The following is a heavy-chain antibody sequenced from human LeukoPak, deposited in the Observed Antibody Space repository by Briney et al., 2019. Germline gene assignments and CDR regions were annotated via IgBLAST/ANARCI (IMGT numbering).Heavy chain of an antibody. CDR1: GGSISSSSYY. V-gene: IGHV4-39*07. Sequence: SETLSLTCSVSGGSISSSSYYWGWIRQPPGKGLEWIGSIYYGGSTYYSPSLKSRVTISVDTSENQFSLKLNSVTAADTAVYYCARDTTYYDTLTGYSHAFDIWGQGTMVTVSS. D-gene: IGHD3-9*01. J-gene: IGHJ3*02. CDR3: ARDTTYYDTLTGYSHAFDI. CDR2: IYYGGST.